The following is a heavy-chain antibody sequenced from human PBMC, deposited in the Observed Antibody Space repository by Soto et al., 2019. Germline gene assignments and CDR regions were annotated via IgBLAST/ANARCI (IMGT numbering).Heavy chain of an antibody. D-gene: IGHD3-3*01. CDR3: ARDSDFSYDFTFDP. CDR2: ISGSGGST. CDR1: GFTFSSYA. Sequence: QTGGSLRLSCAASGFTFSSYAMSWVRQAPGKGLEWVSAISGSGGSTYYADSVKGRFTISRDNAKNTLYLQMNSLRAEDTAVYYCARDSDFSYDFTFDPWGQGTLVTVSS. V-gene: IGHV3-23*01. J-gene: IGHJ5*02.